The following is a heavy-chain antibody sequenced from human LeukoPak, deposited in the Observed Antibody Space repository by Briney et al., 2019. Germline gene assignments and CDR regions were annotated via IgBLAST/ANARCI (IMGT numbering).Heavy chain of an antibody. CDR1: GFTFDDYA. D-gene: IGHD2-2*01. CDR2: ISWNSGSI. Sequence: GGSLRLSCAASGFTFDDYAMHWVRRAPGKGLEWVSGISWNSGSIGYADSVKGRFTISRDNAKNSLYLQMNSLRAEDTALYYCAKGYCSSTSCQNGGFDYWGQGTLVTVSS. V-gene: IGHV3-9*01. J-gene: IGHJ4*02. CDR3: AKGYCSSTSCQNGGFDY.